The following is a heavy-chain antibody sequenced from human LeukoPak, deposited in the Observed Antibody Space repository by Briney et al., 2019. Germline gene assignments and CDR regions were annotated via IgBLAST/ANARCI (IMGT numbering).Heavy chain of an antibody. D-gene: IGHD3-3*01. Sequence: SETLSLTCTVSGGSISSYYWSWIRQPPGKGLERIGYIYYSGSTNYNPSLKSRVTISVDTSKNQFSLKLSSVTAADTAVYYCARGGFYDFWSGYGGWFDPWGQGTLVTVSS. CDR3: ARGGFYDFWSGYGGWFDP. CDR2: IYYSGST. CDR1: GGSISSYY. J-gene: IGHJ5*02. V-gene: IGHV4-59*01.